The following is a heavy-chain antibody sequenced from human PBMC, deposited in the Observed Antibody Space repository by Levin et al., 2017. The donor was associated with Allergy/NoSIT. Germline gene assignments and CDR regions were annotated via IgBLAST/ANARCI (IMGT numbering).Heavy chain of an antibody. CDR2: IRPTGDRT. Sequence: GESLKISCAASGFTFSSSAMDWVRQAPGEGLQWVSAIRPTGDRTYYTDSVKGRFTISRDNSRNTVYLQMNNLRAEDTAKYYCAKETGGSGWYTVDYWGRGTLVTVS. V-gene: IGHV3-23*01. CDR3: AKETGGSGWYTVDY. D-gene: IGHD6-13*01. J-gene: IGHJ4*01. CDR1: GFTFSSSA.